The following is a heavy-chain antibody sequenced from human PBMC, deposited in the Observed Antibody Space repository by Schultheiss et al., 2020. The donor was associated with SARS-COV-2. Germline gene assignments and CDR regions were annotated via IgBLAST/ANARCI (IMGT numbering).Heavy chain of an antibody. CDR2: IYHSGST. CDR3: ARVGLIAAAGTIYYYYGMDV. J-gene: IGHJ6*02. Sequence: SETLSLTCVVSGGSISSSNWWSWVRQPPGKGLEWIGEIYHSGSTNYNASLKSRVTISVDTSKNQFSLKLSSVTAADTAVYYCARVGLIAAAGTIYYYYGMDVWGQGTTVTVSS. V-gene: IGHV4-4*02. CDR1: GGSISSSNW. D-gene: IGHD6-13*01.